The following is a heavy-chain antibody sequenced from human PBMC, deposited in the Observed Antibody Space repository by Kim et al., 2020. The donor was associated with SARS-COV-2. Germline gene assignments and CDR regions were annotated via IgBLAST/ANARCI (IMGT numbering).Heavy chain of an antibody. J-gene: IGHJ3*02. V-gene: IGHV3-21*01. CDR2: ISSSSSYI. Sequence: GGSLRLSCAASGFTFSSYSMNWVRQAPGKGLEWVSSISSSSSYIYYADSVKGRFTISRDNAKNSLYLQMNSLRAEDTAVYYCARDLSQLDAFDIWGQGTMVTVSS. D-gene: IGHD3-16*02. CDR3: ARDLSQLDAFDI. CDR1: GFTFSSYS.